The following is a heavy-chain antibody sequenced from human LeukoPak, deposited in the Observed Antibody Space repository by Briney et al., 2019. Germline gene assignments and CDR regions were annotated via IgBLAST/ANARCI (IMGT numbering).Heavy chain of an antibody. CDR3: AMRQTWSYEGFDP. D-gene: IGHD1-26*01. V-gene: IGHV1-18*04. J-gene: IGHJ5*02. CDR1: GYTFTSYG. CDR2: ISAYNGNT. Sequence: ASVKVSCKTSGYTFTSYGISWVRQSPGQALEWMAWISAYNGNTNYAQRLQGRVTMTTDTSTSTVYMELKSLISDDTAIYYCAMRQTWSYEGFDPWGQGTLVTVSS.